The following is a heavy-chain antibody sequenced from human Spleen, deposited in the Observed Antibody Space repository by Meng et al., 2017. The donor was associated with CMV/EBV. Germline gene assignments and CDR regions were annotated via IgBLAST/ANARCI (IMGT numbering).Heavy chain of an antibody. Sequence: GGSLRLSCAASGFTFSVYSMNWVRQAPGKGLAWVSSIDGSSKYIYDADSVKGRFTISRDNPKNTLYLQMKGLRAEDTAVYYCAKDVRRLVVLSAPDYWGQGTLVTVSS. V-gene: IGHV3-21*01. J-gene: IGHJ4*02. CDR1: GFTFSVYS. CDR3: AKDVRRLVVLSAPDY. CDR2: IDGSSKYI. D-gene: IGHD2-2*01.